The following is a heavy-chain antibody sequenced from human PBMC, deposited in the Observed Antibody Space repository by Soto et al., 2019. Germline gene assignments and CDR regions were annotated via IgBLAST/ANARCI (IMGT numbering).Heavy chain of an antibody. CDR2: ISGSGGST. V-gene: IGHV3-23*01. CDR3: AKEGVRFCSGSSCYGILRY. Sequence: PGGSLRLSCAASGFTFSNYAMSWVRQAPGKGLEWVSAISGSGGSTYYADSVKGRFTISRDKSKNTLDLQMNSLRAEDTAVYYCAKEGVRFCSGSSCYGILRYWGQGTLVTVSS. D-gene: IGHD2-15*01. CDR1: GFTFSNYA. J-gene: IGHJ4*02.